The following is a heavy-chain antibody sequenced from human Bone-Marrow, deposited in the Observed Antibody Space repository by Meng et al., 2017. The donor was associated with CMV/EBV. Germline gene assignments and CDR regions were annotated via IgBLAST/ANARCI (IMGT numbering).Heavy chain of an antibody. J-gene: IGHJ4*02. Sequence: TLSLTCTVSGGSISSYYWSWIRQPPGKALEWLARIDWDDDKFYSTSLKTRLTISKDTSKNQVVLTMTNMDPVDTATYYCARIQPYYYGSGSYFDYWGQGTLVTVSS. D-gene: IGHD3-10*01. V-gene: IGHV2-70*16. CDR2: IDWDDDK. CDR3: ARIQPYYYGSGSYFDY. CDR1: GGSISSYYW.